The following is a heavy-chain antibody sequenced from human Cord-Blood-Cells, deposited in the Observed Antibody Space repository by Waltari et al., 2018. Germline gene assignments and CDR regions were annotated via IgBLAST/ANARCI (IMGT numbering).Heavy chain of an antibody. CDR2: IYWDDDK. Sequence: QLTLQESGPPLWKLTQTLWLTCTFHGFSLSSSREGVGWIRQPPGKDLEWLALIYWDDDKRYSPSLKSRLTITKDTSKNQVVLTMTNMDPVDTATYYCAHEEYSSSWYYFDYWGHGTLVTVSS. D-gene: IGHD6-13*01. CDR3: AHEEYSSSWYYFDY. V-gene: IGHV2-5*02. CDR1: GFSLSSSREG. J-gene: IGHJ4*01.